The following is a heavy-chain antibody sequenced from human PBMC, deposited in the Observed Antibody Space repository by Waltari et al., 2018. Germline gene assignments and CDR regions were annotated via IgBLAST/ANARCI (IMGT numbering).Heavy chain of an antibody. CDR1: SSYA. D-gene: IGHD2-21*01. J-gene: IGHJ4*02. CDR3: ARGIPGDLLGPADY. Sequence: SSYAISWVRQAPGQGLEWMGGIIPIFGTANYAQKFQGRVTITADKSTSTAYMELSSLRSEDTAVYYCARGIPGDLLGPADYWGQGTLVTVSS. CDR2: IIPIFGTA. V-gene: IGHV1-69*06.